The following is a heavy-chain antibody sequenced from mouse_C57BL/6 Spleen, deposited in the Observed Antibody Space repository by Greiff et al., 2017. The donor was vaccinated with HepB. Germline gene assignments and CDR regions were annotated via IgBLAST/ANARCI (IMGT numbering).Heavy chain of an antibody. CDR1: GYTFTSYW. CDR3: AREGNWDGVWFAY. V-gene: IGHV1-53*01. J-gene: IGHJ3*01. D-gene: IGHD4-1*01. CDR2: INPSNGGT. Sequence: VQLQQPGTELVKPGASVKLSCKASGYTFTSYWMHWVKQRPGQGLEWIGNINPSNGGTNYNEKFKSKATLTVDKSSSTAYMQLSSLTSEDSAVYYCAREGNWDGVWFAYWGQGTLVTVSA.